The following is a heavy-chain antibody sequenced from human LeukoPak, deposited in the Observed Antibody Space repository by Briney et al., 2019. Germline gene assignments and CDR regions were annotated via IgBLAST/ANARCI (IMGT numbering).Heavy chain of an antibody. Sequence: SETLSLTCAVYGGSFSGYYWSWIRQPPGKGLEWIGEINHSGSTYYNPSLKSRVTISVDTSKNQFSLKLSSVTAADTAVYYCARVGGDYENWFDPWGQGTLVTVSS. V-gene: IGHV4-34*01. CDR3: ARVGGDYENWFDP. CDR2: INHSGST. CDR1: GGSFSGYY. J-gene: IGHJ5*02. D-gene: IGHD4-17*01.